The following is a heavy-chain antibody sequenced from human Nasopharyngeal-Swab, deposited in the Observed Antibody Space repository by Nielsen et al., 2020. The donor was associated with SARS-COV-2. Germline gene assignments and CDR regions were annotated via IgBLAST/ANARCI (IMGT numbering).Heavy chain of an antibody. D-gene: IGHD3-3*01. CDR1: GFTFSSYS. J-gene: IGHJ3*02. CDR3: ARGYDFRSGSNAFDI. Sequence: GESLKISCAASGFTFSSYSMNWVRQAPGKGLEWVSSITSGNSYIYYADSVKGRFTISRDNAKNSLFLQMNSLRAEDTAVYYCARGYDFRSGSNAFDIWGQGTMVTVSS. V-gene: IGHV3-21*01. CDR2: ITSGNSYI.